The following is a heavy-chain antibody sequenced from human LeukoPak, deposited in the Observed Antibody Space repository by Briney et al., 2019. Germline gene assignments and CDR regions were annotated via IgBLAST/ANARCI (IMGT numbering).Heavy chain of an antibody. CDR1: GFTFSSYA. CDR2: ISLDGATT. Sequence: GGSLRLSCAASGFTFSSYAMSWVRQAPGKGLEWVSGISLDGATTYYAGSVKGRFTISRDNSKNTPYLQMNSLRADDTAVYYWVKELGLFLYSWGQGTLVSVSS. D-gene: IGHD3-3*01. CDR3: VKELGLFLYS. J-gene: IGHJ4*02. V-gene: IGHV3-23*01.